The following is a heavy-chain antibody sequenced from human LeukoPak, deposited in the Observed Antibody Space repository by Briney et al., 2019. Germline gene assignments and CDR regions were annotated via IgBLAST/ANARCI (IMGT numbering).Heavy chain of an antibody. V-gene: IGHV3-43D*03. CDR1: GFTFDDYG. D-gene: IGHD3-16*02. Sequence: GGSLRLSCAASGFTFDDYGMSWVRQAPGKGLEWVSLISWDGGSTYHADSVKGRFTISRDNSKNSLYLQMNSLRAEDTALYYCAKGTYDYVWGSYRYPPHFDYWGQGTLVTVSS. CDR3: AKGTYDYVWGSYRYPPHFDY. CDR2: ISWDGGST. J-gene: IGHJ4*02.